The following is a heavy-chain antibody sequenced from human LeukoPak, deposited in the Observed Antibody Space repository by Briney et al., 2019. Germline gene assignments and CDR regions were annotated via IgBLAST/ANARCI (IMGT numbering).Heavy chain of an antibody. V-gene: IGHV4-30-2*01. D-gene: IGHD6-13*01. Sequence: SETLSLTCTVSGGSISSGGYYWSWIRQPPGKGLEWIGYIYHSGSTYYNPSLKSRVTISVDRTKNQFSLKLSSVTAADTAVYYCARAAPQQLIFDYWGQGTLVTVSS. CDR3: ARAAPQQLIFDY. CDR1: GGSISSGGYY. CDR2: IYHSGST. J-gene: IGHJ4*02.